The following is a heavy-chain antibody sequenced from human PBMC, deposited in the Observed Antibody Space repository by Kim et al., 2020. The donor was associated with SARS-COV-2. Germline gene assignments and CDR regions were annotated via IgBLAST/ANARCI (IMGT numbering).Heavy chain of an antibody. CDR1: GFTFSSYS. V-gene: IGHV3-21*01. Sequence: GGSLRLSCAASGFTFSSYSMNWVRQAPGKGLEWVSSISSSSSYIYYADSVKGRFTISRDNAKNSLYLQMNSLRAEDTAVYYCAREARTAAHERALDYWGQGTLVTVSS. CDR2: ISSSSSYI. D-gene: IGHD6-13*01. CDR3: AREARTAAHERALDY. J-gene: IGHJ4*02.